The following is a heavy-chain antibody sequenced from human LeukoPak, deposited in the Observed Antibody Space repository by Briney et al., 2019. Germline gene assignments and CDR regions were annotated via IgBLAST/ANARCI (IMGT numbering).Heavy chain of an antibody. Sequence: SETLSLTCAVYGGSFSGYYWSWIRQPPGKGLEWIGEINHSGSTNYNPPLKSRVTISVDTSKNQFSLKLGSVTAADTAVYYCALILYSSGWYKDYWGQGTLVTVSS. CDR2: INHSGST. CDR1: GGSFSGYY. D-gene: IGHD6-19*01. J-gene: IGHJ4*02. CDR3: ALILYSSGWYKDY. V-gene: IGHV4-34*01.